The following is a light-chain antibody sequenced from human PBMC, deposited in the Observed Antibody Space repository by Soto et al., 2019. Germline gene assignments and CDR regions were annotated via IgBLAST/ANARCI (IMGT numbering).Light chain of an antibody. CDR1: QSVSSN. V-gene: IGKV3D-15*01. J-gene: IGKJ1*01. CDR3: QQYSIWRT. CDR2: GAS. Sequence: LVLTQSPGTLSLSPGERVTLSCRASQSVSSNLAWYQQKPGQAPRLLIYGASNRATGIPDRFSGSGSGTDFTLTISSLQSEDFAVYYCQQYSIWRTFGQGTKVDIK.